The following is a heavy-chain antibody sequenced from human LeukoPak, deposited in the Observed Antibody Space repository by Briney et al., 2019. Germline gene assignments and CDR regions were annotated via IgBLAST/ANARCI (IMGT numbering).Heavy chain of an antibody. D-gene: IGHD3-10*01. CDR3: AKAMGPRITMVRGVMLAFDI. V-gene: IGHV3-7*01. J-gene: IGHJ3*02. Sequence: GGSLRLSCAASGFTFSSYWMSWVRQAPGKGLEWAANIKQDGNAKYYLDSVKGRFTVSRDNAKNSLFLQMNSLRAEDTAVYYCAKAMGPRITMVRGVMLAFDIWGQGTMVTVSS. CDR1: GFTFSSYW. CDR2: IKQDGNAK.